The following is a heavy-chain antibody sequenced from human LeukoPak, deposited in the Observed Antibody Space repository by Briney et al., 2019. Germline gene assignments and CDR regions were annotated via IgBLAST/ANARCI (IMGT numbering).Heavy chain of an antibody. J-gene: IGHJ5*02. CDR2: FDPEDGKT. CDR3: ARAPYYYVPGQNWFDP. CDR1: GYTLTELS. D-gene: IGHD3-10*02. Sequence: ASVKVSCKVSGYTLTELSMHWVRQAPGKGLEWMGGFDPEDGKTIYAQKFQGRVTMTEDTSTDTAYMELSSLRSDDTAVYYCARAPYYYVPGQNWFDPWGQGTLVTVSS. V-gene: IGHV1-24*01.